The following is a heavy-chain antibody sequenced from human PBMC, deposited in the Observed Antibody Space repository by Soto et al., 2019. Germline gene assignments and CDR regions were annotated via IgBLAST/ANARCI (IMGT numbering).Heavy chain of an antibody. D-gene: IGHD1-1*01. CDR1: GGSVSSGSYY. CDR3: ASDRKAVYPWNYYGMDV. CDR2: IDSSGSV. V-gene: IGHV4-61*01. Sequence: QVHLHESGPGLVKPSETLSLTCTVSGGSVSSGSYYWTWIRQPPGKGLEWIGYIDSSGSVNYNPSPKSRVTISVDTSKNQFSLRLSSVTAADTAVYFCASDRKAVYPWNYYGMDVWGQGATATVSS. J-gene: IGHJ6*02.